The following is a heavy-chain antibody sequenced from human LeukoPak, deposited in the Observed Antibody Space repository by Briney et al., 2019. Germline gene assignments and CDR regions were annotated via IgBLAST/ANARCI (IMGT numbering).Heavy chain of an antibody. V-gene: IGHV3-21*01. J-gene: IGHJ4*02. D-gene: IGHD1-26*01. Sequence: PGGPLRLSCAASGFTFSTYNMNWFRQAPGKGLNWVSSITSISSYIFYADSVKGRFTISRDNAKNSLYLQMNSLRAEDTAVYYCARYSGTYRDFWGQGTLVTVSS. CDR1: GFTFSTYN. CDR2: ITSISSYI. CDR3: ARYSGTYRDF.